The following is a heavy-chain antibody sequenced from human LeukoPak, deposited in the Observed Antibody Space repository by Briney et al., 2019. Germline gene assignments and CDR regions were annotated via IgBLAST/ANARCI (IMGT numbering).Heavy chain of an antibody. CDR1: WFTENTEH. J-gene: IGHJ4*02. CDR3: AIVWELSFDH. CDR2: SYSGGSR. Sequence: PGGSLTLSCAASWFTENTEHMSLVRQAPGKGLEWVAVSYSGGSRHYAESVKGRFTISRDNSKNTLYLQMNSLRAEDTALYYRAIVWELSFDHWGQGTLVTVSS. D-gene: IGHD1-26*01. V-gene: IGHV3-53*01.